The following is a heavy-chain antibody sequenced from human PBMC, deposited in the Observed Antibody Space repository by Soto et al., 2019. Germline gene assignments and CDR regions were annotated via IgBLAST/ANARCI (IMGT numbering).Heavy chain of an antibody. CDR1: GFSFNNHA. CDR2: ISYDGNNK. D-gene: IGHD4-17*01. J-gene: IGHJ6*02. Sequence: QAQMVESGGGVVQPGRSLKLSCVASGFSFNNHAVHWVRQAPGKGLEWVAVISYDGNNKYYATSVKGRFTMSRDNSKNTLSLQMSSLRGEDTAVYFCASDSGDHGYYNSGMDVWGQGTAVTVSS. V-gene: IGHV3-30-3*01. CDR3: ASDSGDHGYYNSGMDV.